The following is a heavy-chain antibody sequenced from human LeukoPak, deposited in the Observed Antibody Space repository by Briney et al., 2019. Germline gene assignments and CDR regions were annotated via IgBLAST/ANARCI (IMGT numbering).Heavy chain of an antibody. V-gene: IGHV1-18*04. CDR3: ARDQGVAATSWFDP. CDR1: GYTFSSYG. CDR2: ISAYNGNT. J-gene: IGHJ5*02. Sequence: ASVKVSCKASGYTFSSYGISWVRQAPGQGLEWMEWISAYNGNTNYAQKLQGRVTMTTNTSTSTAYMELRSLRSDDTAVYYCARDQGVAATSWFDPWGQGTLVTVSS. D-gene: IGHD2-15*01.